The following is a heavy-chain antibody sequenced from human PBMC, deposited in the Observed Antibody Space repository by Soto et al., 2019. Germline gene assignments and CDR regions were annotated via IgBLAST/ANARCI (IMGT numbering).Heavy chain of an antibody. V-gene: IGHV3-30-3*01. J-gene: IGHJ4*02. Sequence: GGSLILSWAASGFTFSSYAMHWVLQAPGKGLEWVAVISYDGSNKYYADSVKGRFTISRYNSKNKLYLQMNSLRAADTAVYYCAAVVGQQLGPIDYWGQGTLLTVSS. D-gene: IGHD6-13*01. CDR3: AAVVGQQLGPIDY. CDR1: GFTFSSYA. CDR2: ISYDGSNK.